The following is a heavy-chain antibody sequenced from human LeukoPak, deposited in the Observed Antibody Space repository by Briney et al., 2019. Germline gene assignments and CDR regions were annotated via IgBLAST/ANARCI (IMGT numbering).Heavy chain of an antibody. V-gene: IGHV4-34*01. CDR2: INHSGST. CDR1: GGSFSGYY. Sequence: ETLSLTCAVYGGSFSGYYWIWIRQPPGKGLEWSGEINHSGSTNYNPSLKSRVTISVDTSKNQFSLKLSSVTAADTAVYYCARIAAADPVAFDIWGQGTMVTVSS. J-gene: IGHJ3*02. D-gene: IGHD6-13*01. CDR3: ARIAAADPVAFDI.